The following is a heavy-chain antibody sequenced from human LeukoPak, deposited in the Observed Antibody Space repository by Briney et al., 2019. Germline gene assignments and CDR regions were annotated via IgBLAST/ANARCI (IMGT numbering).Heavy chain of an antibody. CDR2: INAGNGNT. CDR3: ARGASYDYVWGSYPIGDY. CDR1: GYTFTSYA. J-gene: IGHJ4*02. D-gene: IGHD3-16*02. Sequence: ASVKVSCTASGYTFTSYAMHWVRQAPGQRLEWMGWINAGNGNTKYSQKFQGRVTITRDTSASTAYMELSSLRSEDTAVYYCARGASYDYVWGSYPIGDYWGQGTLVTVSS. V-gene: IGHV1-3*01.